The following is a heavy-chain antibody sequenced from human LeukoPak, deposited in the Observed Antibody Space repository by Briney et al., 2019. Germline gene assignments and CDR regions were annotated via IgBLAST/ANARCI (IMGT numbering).Heavy chain of an antibody. D-gene: IGHD2-2*01. J-gene: IGHJ6*02. V-gene: IGHV3-30-3*01. CDR3: ARDYCTRCYYYYYGMDV. CDR2: ISYDGSNK. CDR1: GFTFSGYA. Sequence: GGSLRLSCAASGFTFSGYAVHWVRQAPGKGLEWVAVISYDGSNKYYADSVKGRFTISRDNSKNTLYLQMNSLRAEDTGVYYCARDYCTRCYYYYYGMDVWGQGTTVTVSS.